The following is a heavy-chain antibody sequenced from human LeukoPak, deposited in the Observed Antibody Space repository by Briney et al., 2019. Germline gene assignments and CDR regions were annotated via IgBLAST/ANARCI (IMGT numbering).Heavy chain of an antibody. V-gene: IGHV4-39*07. J-gene: IGHJ4*02. CDR3: ASFGPEYYYGSGSIN. Sequence: SETLSLTCTVSGGSISSSSYYWGWIRQPPGKGLEWIGSIYYSGSTYYNPSLKSRVTISVDTSKNQFSLKLSSVTAADTAVYYCASFGPEYYYGSGSINWGQGTLVTVSS. D-gene: IGHD3-10*01. CDR1: GGSISSSSYY. CDR2: IYYSGST.